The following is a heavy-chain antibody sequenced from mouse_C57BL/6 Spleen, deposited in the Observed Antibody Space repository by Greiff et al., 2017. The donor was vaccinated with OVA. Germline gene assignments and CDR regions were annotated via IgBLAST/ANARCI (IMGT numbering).Heavy chain of an antibody. CDR1: GFTFSSYG. CDR3: ARHNYDGYYGWYFDV. CDR2: ISSGGSYT. D-gene: IGHD2-3*01. J-gene: IGHJ1*03. V-gene: IGHV5-6*01. Sequence: EVKVVESGGDLVKPGGSLKLSCAASGFTFSSYGMSWVRQTPDKRLEWVATISSGGSYTYYPDSVKGRFTISRDNAKNTLYLQMSSLKSEDTAMYYGARHNYDGYYGWYFDVWGTGTTVTVSS.